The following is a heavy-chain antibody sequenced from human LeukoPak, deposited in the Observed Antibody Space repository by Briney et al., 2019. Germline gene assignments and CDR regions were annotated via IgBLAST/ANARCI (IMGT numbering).Heavy chain of an antibody. V-gene: IGHV3-11*04. CDR2: IDPCGRGI. D-gene: IGHD3/OR15-3a*01. Sequence: KAGGSLRLSCVASGFIFSDYYMTWIRHAPGGGLECLSGIDPCGRGIYYADSVTGRFTISRDNAKNSLYLQINNLRADDTAVYYCARDPGTGYPPYFDYYIDVWGTGTTVTVS. J-gene: IGHJ6*03. CDR1: GFIFSDYY. CDR3: ARDPGTGYPPYFDYYIDV.